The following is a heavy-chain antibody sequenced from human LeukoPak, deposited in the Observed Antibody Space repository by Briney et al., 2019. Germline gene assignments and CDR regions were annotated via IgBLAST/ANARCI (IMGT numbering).Heavy chain of an antibody. Sequence: GGSLRLSCAASGFTFSSYWMSWVRQAPGKGLEWVANIKQDGSEKYYMDSVKGRFTISRDNAKNSLYLQMNSLRVEDTAVYYCARGGSGSYYYYYYYMDVWGKGTTVTVSS. D-gene: IGHD5-12*01. CDR1: GFTFSSYW. J-gene: IGHJ6*03. CDR3: ARGGSGSYYYYYYYMDV. V-gene: IGHV3-7*04. CDR2: IKQDGSEK.